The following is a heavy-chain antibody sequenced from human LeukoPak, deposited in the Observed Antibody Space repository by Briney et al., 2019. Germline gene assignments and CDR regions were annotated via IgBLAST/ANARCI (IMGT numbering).Heavy chain of an antibody. D-gene: IGHD5-12*01. J-gene: IGHJ4*02. CDR1: GSFSGYY. Sequence: SDTLSLTCAGGSFSGYYWSWIRQPPGKGLEWIGEISHSGITNYNPSLKSRVTISVDTSKNQFSLKLRSVTAADTAVYYCARGPRWLRTFDYWGQGTLVTVSS. V-gene: IGHV4-34*01. CDR2: ISHSGIT. CDR3: ARGPRWLRTFDY.